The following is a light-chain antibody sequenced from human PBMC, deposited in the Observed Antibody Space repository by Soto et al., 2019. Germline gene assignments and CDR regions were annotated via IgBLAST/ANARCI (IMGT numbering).Light chain of an antibody. CDR1: QIVRSTY. V-gene: IGKV3-20*01. J-gene: IGKJ1*01. CDR3: QHYGNSLWT. CDR2: DAS. Sequence: VLTQSPGTRSLSPGESATLSCRASQIVRSTYLAWYQQKPGQAPRLLIYDASSRATDIPDRFSGSGSGTEFTLTISGLEPEDFAVYYCQHYGNSLWTFGQGTRVIFK.